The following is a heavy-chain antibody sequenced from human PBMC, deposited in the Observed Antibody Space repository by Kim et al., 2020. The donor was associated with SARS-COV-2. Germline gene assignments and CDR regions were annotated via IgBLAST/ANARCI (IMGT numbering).Heavy chain of an antibody. J-gene: IGHJ6*02. CDR2: IIPIFGTA. CDR1: GGTFSSYA. D-gene: IGHD3-22*01. Sequence: SVKVSCKASGGTFSSYAISWVRQAPGQGLEWMGGIIPIFGTANYAQKFQGRVTITADESTSTAYMELSSLRSEDTAVYYCASPTFPTYYYDSSGYYRKSYYYYGMDVWGQGTTVTVSS. V-gene: IGHV1-69*13. CDR3: ASPTFPTYYYDSSGYYRKSYYYYGMDV.